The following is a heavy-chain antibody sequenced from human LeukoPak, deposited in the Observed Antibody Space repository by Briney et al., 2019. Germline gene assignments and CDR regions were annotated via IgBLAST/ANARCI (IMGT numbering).Heavy chain of an antibody. V-gene: IGHV4-59*08. D-gene: IGHD6-6*01. J-gene: IGHJ5*02. CDR3: ARRLMESCISNEYNWLDP. CDR1: GASIRTYF. CDR2: ISYSGSN. Sequence: SSETLSLTCSVSGASIRTYFWIWIRQPPGKGLEWIGSISYSGSNNYNPSLNGRVTMSLDTSTNQFSLKLTSVTAADTAVYYCARRLMESCISNEYNWLDPWGQGTLVTVSS.